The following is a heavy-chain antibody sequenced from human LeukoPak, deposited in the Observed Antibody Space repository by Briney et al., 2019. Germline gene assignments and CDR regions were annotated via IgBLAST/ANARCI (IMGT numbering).Heavy chain of an antibody. V-gene: IGHV4-30-4*08. CDR3: ARGRYCSSTSCYIPYDAFDI. CDR1: GGSISSGDYY. J-gene: IGHJ3*02. Sequence: SETLSLTCAVSGGSISSGDYYWSWIRQPPGKGLEWIGYIYYSGSTYYNPSLKSRVTISVDTSKNQFSLKLSSVTAADTAVYYCARGRYCSSTSCYIPYDAFDIWGQGTMVTVSS. D-gene: IGHD2-2*02. CDR2: IYYSGST.